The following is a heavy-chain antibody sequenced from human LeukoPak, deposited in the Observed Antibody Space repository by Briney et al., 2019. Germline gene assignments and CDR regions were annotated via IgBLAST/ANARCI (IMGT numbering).Heavy chain of an antibody. CDR3: ARGDFWSGYAYYFDY. D-gene: IGHD3-3*01. CDR1: GGTFSSYA. V-gene: IGHV1-2*02. CDR2: INPNSGGT. Sequence: ASVKVSCKASGGTFSSYAISWVRQAPGQGLEWMGWINPNSGGTNYAQKFQGRVTMTRDTSISTAYMELSRLRSDDTAVYYCARGDFWSGYAYYFDYWGQGTLVTVSS. J-gene: IGHJ4*02.